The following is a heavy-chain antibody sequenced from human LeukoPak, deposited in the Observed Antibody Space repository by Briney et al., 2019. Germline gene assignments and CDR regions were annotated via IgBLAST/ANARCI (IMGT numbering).Heavy chain of an antibody. V-gene: IGHV4-59*08. Sequence: SETLSLTCTVSGGSISSYYWSWIRQPPGKGLEWIGYIYYSGSTNYNPSLKSRVTISVDTSKNQFSLKLSSVTAADTAVYYCARGHYYYYMDVWGKGTTVTVSS. CDR3: ARGHYYYYMDV. CDR1: GGSISSYY. CDR2: IYYSGST. J-gene: IGHJ6*03.